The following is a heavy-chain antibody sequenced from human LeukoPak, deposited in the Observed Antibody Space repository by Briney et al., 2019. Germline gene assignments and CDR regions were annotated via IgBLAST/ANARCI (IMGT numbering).Heavy chain of an antibody. Sequence: GSSVKVSCQCSGCTFSSYAIDWLRQPPGQGLEWMGGLITTFGTANYAQRFQGRVTITADGYTRTAYIALSSQSARDTDVYVCVRDTRGYNYGAANWSDTSG. CDR3: VRDTRGYNYGAANWSDT. CDR1: GCTFSSYA. CDR2: LITTFGTA. D-gene: IGHD5-18*01. V-gene: IGHV1-69*13. J-gene: IGHJ5*01.